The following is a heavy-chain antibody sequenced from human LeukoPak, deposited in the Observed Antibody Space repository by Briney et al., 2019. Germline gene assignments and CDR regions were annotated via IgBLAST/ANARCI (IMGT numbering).Heavy chain of an antibody. V-gene: IGHV1-2*02. Sequence: EASVKVSCKASGYTFTGYYMHWVRQAPGQGLEWMGWINPNSGGTNYAQKFQGRVTMTRDTSISTAYMELSRLRSDDTAVYYCARVPLLTMVRGVILSNWFDPWGQGTLVTVSS. D-gene: IGHD3-10*01. J-gene: IGHJ5*02. CDR1: GYTFTGYY. CDR2: INPNSGGT. CDR3: ARVPLLTMVRGVILSNWFDP.